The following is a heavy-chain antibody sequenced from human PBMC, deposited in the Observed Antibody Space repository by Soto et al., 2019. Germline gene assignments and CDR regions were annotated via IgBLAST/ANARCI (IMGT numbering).Heavy chain of an antibody. CDR2: VCYRGGT. CDR3: ARAVPTGSAARGYFDY. CDR1: GGSISSGSHS. J-gene: IGHJ4*02. Sequence: SETLSLTCSVSGGSISSGSHSWGWIRQPPGKGLEWIGGVCYRGGTYYNPSLKSRVTISVDTSKNQFALKLSSVTAADTAVYYCARAVPTGSAARGYFDYWGQGTLVTVSS. D-gene: IGHD6-6*01. V-gene: IGHV4-39*01.